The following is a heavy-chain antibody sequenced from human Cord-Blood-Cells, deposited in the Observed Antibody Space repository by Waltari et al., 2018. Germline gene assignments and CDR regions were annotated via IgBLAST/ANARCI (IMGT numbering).Heavy chain of an antibody. CDR3: ARPGVARYSRSSWYWFDP. D-gene: IGHD6-6*01. CDR2: IYPGDSDT. V-gene: IGHV5-51*01. J-gene: IGHJ5*02. CDR1: GYSFTSYW. Sequence: ESLKISCTGSGYSFTSYWIGWVRQMPGKGLEWMGIIYPGDSDTRYSPSFQGQVTISADKSISTAYLQWSSLKASDTAMYYCARPGVARYSRSSWYWFDPWGQGTLVTVSS.